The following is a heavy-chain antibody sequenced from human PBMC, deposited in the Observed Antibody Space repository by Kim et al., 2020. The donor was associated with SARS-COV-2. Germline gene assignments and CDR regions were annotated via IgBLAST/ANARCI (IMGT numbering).Heavy chain of an antibody. CDR2: IKSKTDGGTT. Sequence: GGSLRLSCAPSGFTFSNAWMSWVRQAPGKGLEWVGRIKSKTDGGTTDYAAPVKGRFTISRDDSKNTLYLQMNSLKTEDTAVYYCTTKQGYCSGGSCPAWGQGTLVTVSS. J-gene: IGHJ5*02. CDR3: TTKQGYCSGGSCPA. CDR1: GFTFSNAW. V-gene: IGHV3-15*01. D-gene: IGHD2-15*01.